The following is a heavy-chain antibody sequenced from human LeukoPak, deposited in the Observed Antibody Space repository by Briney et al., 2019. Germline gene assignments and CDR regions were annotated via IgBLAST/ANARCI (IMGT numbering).Heavy chain of an antibody. J-gene: IGHJ6*03. CDR3: ARASGHYYYYYMDV. CDR1: GYTFTSYA. Sequence: ASVKVSCKASGYTFTSYAMHWVRQAPGEGLEWMGWISAYNGDTIYAQKFQGRVTMTADTSTNTAYMDLRSLRSDDTAVYYCARASGHYYYYYMDVWAKGTTVTISS. D-gene: IGHD1-26*01. CDR2: ISAYNGDT. V-gene: IGHV1-18*01.